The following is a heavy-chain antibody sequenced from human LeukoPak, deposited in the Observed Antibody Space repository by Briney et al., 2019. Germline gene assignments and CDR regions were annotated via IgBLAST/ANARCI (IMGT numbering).Heavy chain of an antibody. Sequence: ASVKVSCKASGGTFSSYAISWVRQAPGQGLEWMGRIIPILGIANYAQKFQGRVTITADKSTSTAYMELSSLRSEDTAVYYCARVGRHSKWEPGLFDYWGQGTLVTVSS. CDR1: GGTFSSYA. J-gene: IGHJ4*02. CDR3: ARVGRHSKWEPGLFDY. D-gene: IGHD1-26*01. V-gene: IGHV1-69*04. CDR2: IIPILGIA.